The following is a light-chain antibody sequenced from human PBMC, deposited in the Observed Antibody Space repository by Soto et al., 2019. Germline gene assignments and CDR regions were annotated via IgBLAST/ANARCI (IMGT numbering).Light chain of an antibody. CDR1: QSINNR. V-gene: IGKV1-5*01. Sequence: DIQMTQSPSTRSAAVVDRVTITCRASQSINNRLAWYQQMPGKAPNLLIYDASSLESGVPSRFRGIGSETEFTLTISGLQPDDFATYYCQQFIDGWTFGQGTQVDIK. J-gene: IGKJ1*01. CDR2: DAS. CDR3: QQFIDGWT.